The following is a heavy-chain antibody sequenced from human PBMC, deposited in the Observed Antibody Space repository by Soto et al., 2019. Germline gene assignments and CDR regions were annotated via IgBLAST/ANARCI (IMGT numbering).Heavy chain of an antibody. V-gene: IGHV5-10-1*01. CDR1: GYSFTNYW. D-gene: IGHD6-6*01. CDR2: IDPSDSYT. CDR3: ARRSESSTSSLYYYGLDV. Sequence: XESLKITCQGSGYSFTNYWISWVRQMPGKGLEWMGRIDPSDSYTNYSPSFQGHVTFSADKSITTAYLQWSSLKASDTAMYYCARRSESSTSSLYYYGLDVWGQGTTVTVSS. J-gene: IGHJ6*02.